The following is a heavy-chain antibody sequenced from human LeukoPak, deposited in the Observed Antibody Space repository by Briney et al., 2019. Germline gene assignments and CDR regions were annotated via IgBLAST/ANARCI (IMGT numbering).Heavy chain of an antibody. CDR1: GFTFSSYA. Sequence: PGGSLRLSCAASGFTFSSYAMSWVRQAPGKGLEWVSTISNSGGTTYYADSVKGRFTISRDNAKNSLYLQMNSLGAEDTAVYYCARLGYDYGGKGLDYWGQGTLVTVSS. J-gene: IGHJ4*02. CDR2: ISNSGGTT. V-gene: IGHV3-23*01. CDR3: ARLGYDYGGKGLDY. D-gene: IGHD4-23*01.